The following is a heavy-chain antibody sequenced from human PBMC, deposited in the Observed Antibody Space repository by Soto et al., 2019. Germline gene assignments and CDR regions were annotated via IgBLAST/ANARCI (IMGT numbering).Heavy chain of an antibody. CDR1: GGSFSGYY. D-gene: IGHD3-10*01. CDR2: INHSGST. V-gene: IGHV4-34*01. J-gene: IGHJ6*02. Sequence: SETLSLTCAVYGGSFSGYYWSWIRQPPGKGLEWIGEINHSGSTNYNPSLKSRVTISVDTSKNQFSLKLSSVTAADTAVYYCARGRGREGYYYYGMDVWGQGTTVTVSS. CDR3: ARGRGREGYYYYGMDV.